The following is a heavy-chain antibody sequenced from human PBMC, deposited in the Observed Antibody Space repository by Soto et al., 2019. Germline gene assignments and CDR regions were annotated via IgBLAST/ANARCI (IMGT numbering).Heavy chain of an antibody. CDR3: ARGGMEYDFWSGYLESDGMDV. Sequence: PSQTLSPTCAISGDSVSSNIAAWSWIRQSPSRGLEWLGRTYYRSKWYNDYAVSVKIRITINPDTSKNQFSLQLNSVTPEDTAVYYCARGGMEYDFWSGYLESDGMDVWGQGTTVTVSS. CDR1: GDSVSSNIAA. D-gene: IGHD3-3*01. CDR2: TYYRSKWYN. J-gene: IGHJ6*02. V-gene: IGHV6-1*01.